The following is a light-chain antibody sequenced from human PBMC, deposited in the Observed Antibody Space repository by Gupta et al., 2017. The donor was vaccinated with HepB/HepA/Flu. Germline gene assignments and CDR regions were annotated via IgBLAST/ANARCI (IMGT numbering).Light chain of an antibody. V-gene: IGKV3-11*01. CDR3: QQRDNFA. Sequence: EIVLIQSPATLSLSPGERASLSCRTSHSVGNYLAWYQQKPGQALRLLIYDASNRGTGIPARFSGSGSGTDFTLTSSRLEAEDFAVYYCQQRDNFAFGGGTKVEIK. CDR1: HSVGNY. J-gene: IGKJ4*01. CDR2: DAS.